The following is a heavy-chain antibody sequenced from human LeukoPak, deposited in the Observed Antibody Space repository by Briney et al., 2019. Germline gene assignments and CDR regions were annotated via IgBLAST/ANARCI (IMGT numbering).Heavy chain of an antibody. Sequence: PSQTLSLTCTVSGASISSGSSYWSWIRQPAGEGLEWIGRIHNSGGTIYNPSLNSRVTISVDTSKNQFSLKLSSVTAADTAVYYCAREANYYGSGSYFEGTFDYWGQGSLVTVSS. CDR1: GASISSGSSY. CDR2: IHNSGGT. J-gene: IGHJ4*02. CDR3: AREANYYGSGSYFEGTFDY. V-gene: IGHV4-61*02. D-gene: IGHD3-10*01.